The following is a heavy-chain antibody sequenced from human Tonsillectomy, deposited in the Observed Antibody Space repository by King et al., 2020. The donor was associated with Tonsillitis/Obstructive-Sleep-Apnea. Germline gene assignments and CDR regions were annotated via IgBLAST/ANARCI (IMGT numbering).Heavy chain of an antibody. D-gene: IGHD3-3*01. CDR2: INHSGST. CDR3: ASRFLFSPWSGRGEYALDI. Sequence: VQLQQWGAGLLKPSETLSLTCAVYGGSLSGYHWSWIRQPPGKGLEWIGEINHSGSTNYNPSLKSRVTISVDTSKNQFSRKLSSVTAADTAVYYCASRFLFSPWSGRGEYALDIWGQGTMVTVSS. J-gene: IGHJ3*02. V-gene: IGHV4-34*01. CDR1: GGSLSGYH.